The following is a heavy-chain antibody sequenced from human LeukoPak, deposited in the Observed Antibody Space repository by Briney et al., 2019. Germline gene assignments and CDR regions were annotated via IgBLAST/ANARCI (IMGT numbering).Heavy chain of an antibody. V-gene: IGHV3-23*01. Sequence: QPGGSLRLSCAASGFTSSSYAMTWVRQAPGKGLEWVSSISSSGDNTYYADSVEGRFTISRDNSKNTLYLQMNSLRAEDTAVYYCANRQDYYGSGSLRGGAFDIWGQGTMVTVSS. CDR3: ANRQDYYGSGSLRGGAFDI. CDR1: GFTSSSYA. CDR2: ISSSGDNT. D-gene: IGHD3-10*01. J-gene: IGHJ3*02.